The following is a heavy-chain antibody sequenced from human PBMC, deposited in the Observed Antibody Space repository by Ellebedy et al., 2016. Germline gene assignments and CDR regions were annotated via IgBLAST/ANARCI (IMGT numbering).Heavy chain of an antibody. D-gene: IGHD2-15*01. J-gene: IGHJ5*02. V-gene: IGHV4-34*01. CDR1: GGSFSGYY. Sequence: SETLSLXXAVYGGSFSGYYWIWIRQSPGKGLEWIGEINHSGNTNYNPSLKSRVTISADTSKNEFSLRLSSVTAADTAVYYCARDSGRCSGGSCYWFDPWGQGTLVTVSS. CDR2: INHSGNT. CDR3: ARDSGRCSGGSCYWFDP.